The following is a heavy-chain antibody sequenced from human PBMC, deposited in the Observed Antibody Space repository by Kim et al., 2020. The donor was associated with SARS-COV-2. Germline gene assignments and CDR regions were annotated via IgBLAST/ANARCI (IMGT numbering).Heavy chain of an antibody. J-gene: IGHJ3*02. V-gene: IGHV3-23*01. Sequence: YADPVKGRFTISRDNAKTTLYLQMDSLRVEDTAVYYCAKDCTDNWYSAYDMWGQGTVVSVSS. D-gene: IGHD1-1*01. CDR3: AKDCTDNWYSAYDM.